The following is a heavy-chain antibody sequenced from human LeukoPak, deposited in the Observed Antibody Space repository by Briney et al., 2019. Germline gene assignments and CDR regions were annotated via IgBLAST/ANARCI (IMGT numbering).Heavy chain of an antibody. Sequence: PGRSLRLSCAASGFTFDDYAMHWVRQAPGKGLEWVSGISWNSGSIGYADSVKGRFTISRDNAKNSLYLQMNSLRAEDTALYYCAKEPGANGLRGYFDYWGQGTLVTVSS. CDR2: ISWNSGSI. D-gene: IGHD5/OR15-5a*01. CDR1: GFTFDDYA. J-gene: IGHJ4*02. V-gene: IGHV3-9*01. CDR3: AKEPGANGLRGYFDY.